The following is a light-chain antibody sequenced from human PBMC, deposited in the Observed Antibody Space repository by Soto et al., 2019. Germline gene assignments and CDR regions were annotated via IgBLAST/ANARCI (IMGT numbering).Light chain of an antibody. V-gene: IGLV3-21*04. Sequence: SYELTQPPSVSVAPGKTARITCGGNNIGSKSVHWYQQKPGQAPVLVIYYDSDRPSGIPERFSGSNSGNTATLTISRVEAGDEADYYCQVWDSRSDPAVVFGGGTRSPS. CDR3: QVWDSRSDPAVV. CDR1: NIGSKS. J-gene: IGLJ2*01. CDR2: YDS.